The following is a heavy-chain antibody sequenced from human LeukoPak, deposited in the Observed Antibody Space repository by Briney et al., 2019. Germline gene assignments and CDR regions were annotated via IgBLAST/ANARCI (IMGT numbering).Heavy chain of an antibody. CDR1: GGSNSGNY. V-gene: IGHV4-59*01. J-gene: IGHJ6*02. Sequence: RPSETLSLTCAVSGGSNSGNYRSWIRQPPGKGLEWIGYIYYIGSTNYNPSLKSRVTMSVDTSKNQFSLKLNSVTAADTAVYYCARENYYGMEVWGQGTTVIVSS. CDR2: IYYIGST. CDR3: ARENYYGMEV.